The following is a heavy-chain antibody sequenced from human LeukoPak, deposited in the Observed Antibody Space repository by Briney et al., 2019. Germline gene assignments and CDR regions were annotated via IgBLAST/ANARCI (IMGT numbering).Heavy chain of an antibody. J-gene: IGHJ4*02. CDR3: ARAEYDFWSGYPYYFDY. D-gene: IGHD3-3*01. V-gene: IGHV4-59*08. CDR2: IHSNGNT. Sequence: SETLSLTCTVSGGSISGSYWSWFRQPPGERLEWIAYIHSNGNTNYNPSLKSRLTISVDTSKNQFSLRLTSVTAADTAVYYCARAEYDFWSGYPYYFDYWGQGTLVTVSS. CDR1: GGSISGSY.